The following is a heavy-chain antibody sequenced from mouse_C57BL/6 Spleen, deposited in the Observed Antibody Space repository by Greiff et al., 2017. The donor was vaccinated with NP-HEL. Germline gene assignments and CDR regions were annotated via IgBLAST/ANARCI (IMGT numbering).Heavy chain of an antibody. V-gene: IGHV1-15*01. Sequence: VQGVESGAELVRPGASVTLSCKASGYTFTDYEMHWVKQTPVHGLEWIGAIDPETGGTAYNQKFKGKAILTADKSSSTAYMELRSLTSEDSAVYYCTRDYGSTWFAYWGQGTLVTVSA. CDR1: GYTFTDYE. CDR2: IDPETGGT. J-gene: IGHJ3*01. D-gene: IGHD1-1*01. CDR3: TRDYGSTWFAY.